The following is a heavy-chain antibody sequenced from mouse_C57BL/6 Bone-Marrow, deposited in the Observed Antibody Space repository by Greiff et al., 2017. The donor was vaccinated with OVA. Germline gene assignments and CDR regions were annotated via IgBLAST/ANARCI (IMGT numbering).Heavy chain of an antibody. CDR3: ARRGSYGSSYSY. D-gene: IGHD1-1*01. V-gene: IGHV1-20*01. CDR2: INPYNGDT. Sequence: EVKLVESGPELVKPGDSVKISCKASGYSFTGYFMNWVMQSHGKSLEWIGRINPYNGDTFYNQKFKGKATLTVDKSSSTAHMELRSLTSEDSAVYYCARRGSYGSSYSYWGQGTLVTVSA. CDR1: GYSFTGYF. J-gene: IGHJ3*01.